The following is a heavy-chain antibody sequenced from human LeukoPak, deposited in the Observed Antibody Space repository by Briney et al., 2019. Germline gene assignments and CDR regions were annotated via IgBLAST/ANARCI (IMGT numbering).Heavy chain of an antibody. J-gene: IGHJ6*03. CDR1: GFTFSSYA. CDR3: AKGGYSYGYYYYYMDV. D-gene: IGHD5-18*01. Sequence: PGGSLRLSCAASGFTFSSYAMSWVRQAPGKGLEWVSAISGSGGSTYYADSVKGRFTIPRDNSKNTLYLQMNSLRAEDTAVYYCAKGGYSYGYYYYYMDVWGKGTTVTVSS. V-gene: IGHV3-23*01. CDR2: ISGSGGST.